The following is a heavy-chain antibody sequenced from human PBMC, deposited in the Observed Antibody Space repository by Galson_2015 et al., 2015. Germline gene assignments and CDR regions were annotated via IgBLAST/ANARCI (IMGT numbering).Heavy chain of an antibody. V-gene: IGHV6-1*01. CDR3: ARAVGSSSGYFDY. D-gene: IGHD6-13*01. CDR1: GDSVSSHSAA. CDR2: TDYRSKWYN. Sequence: CAISGDSVSSHSAAWNWIRRPPSRGLEGLGRTDYRSKWYNDYAVSVKGRITINPDTFKNQFSLQLNSVTPEDTAVYYFARAVGSSSGYFDYWGQGTLVTVSS. J-gene: IGHJ4*02.